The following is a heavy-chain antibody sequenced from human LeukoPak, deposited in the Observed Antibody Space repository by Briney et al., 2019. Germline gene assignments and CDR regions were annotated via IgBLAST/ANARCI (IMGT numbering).Heavy chain of an antibody. CDR2: ISSSSSYI. V-gene: IGHV3-21*01. CDR3: ARDQSPSTYDIWSGYPAHAFDM. Sequence: PGGSLRLSCAASGFTFSSYSMNWVRQAPGKGLEWVSSISSSSSYIYYADSVKGRFTISRDNSKNTLYLQMNSLRAEDTAVYYCARDQSPSTYDIWSGYPAHAFDMWGQGTMVTVSS. J-gene: IGHJ3*02. CDR1: GFTFSSYS. D-gene: IGHD3-3*01.